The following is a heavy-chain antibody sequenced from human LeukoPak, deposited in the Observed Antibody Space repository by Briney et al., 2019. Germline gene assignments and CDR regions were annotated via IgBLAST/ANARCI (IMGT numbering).Heavy chain of an antibody. V-gene: IGHV1-2*06. Sequence: ASVKVSCNASGYTFTGYYMHWVRQAPGQGLEWMGRINPNSGGTNYAQKFQGRVTMTRDTSISTAYMELSRLRSDDTAVYYCARDAVAATPGFLYYYYYMDVWGKGTTVTVSS. J-gene: IGHJ6*03. CDR3: ARDAVAATPGFLYYYYYMDV. CDR1: GYTFTGYY. D-gene: IGHD2-15*01. CDR2: INPNSGGT.